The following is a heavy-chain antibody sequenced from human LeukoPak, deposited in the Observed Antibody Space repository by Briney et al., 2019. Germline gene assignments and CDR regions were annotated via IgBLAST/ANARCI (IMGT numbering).Heavy chain of an antibody. CDR3: ARDLVDTAMVSEYYFDY. Sequence: PGGSLRLSCAASGFTFSSYWMSWVRQAPGKGLEWVAHIKQDGSEKYYVDSVKGRFTISRDNAKNSLYLQMNSLRAEDAAVYYCARDLVDTAMVSEYYFDYWGQGTLVTVSS. J-gene: IGHJ4*02. CDR2: IKQDGSEK. V-gene: IGHV3-7*01. CDR1: GFTFSSYW. D-gene: IGHD5-18*01.